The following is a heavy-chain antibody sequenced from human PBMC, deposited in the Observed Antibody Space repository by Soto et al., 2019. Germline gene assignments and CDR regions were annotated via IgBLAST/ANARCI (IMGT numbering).Heavy chain of an antibody. D-gene: IGHD6-6*01. CDR2: IYYSGST. CDR1: GGSINDFY. CDR3: ARVGGVAARTFDY. J-gene: IGHJ4*02. V-gene: IGHV4-59*01. Sequence: SETLSLTCTVSGGSINDFYWSWIRQPPGKGLEWIGYIYYSGSTDYNPSLKGRVAISVDTSKNQFSLKLRSVTAADTAVYYCARVGGVAARTFDYWGQGTLVTVSS.